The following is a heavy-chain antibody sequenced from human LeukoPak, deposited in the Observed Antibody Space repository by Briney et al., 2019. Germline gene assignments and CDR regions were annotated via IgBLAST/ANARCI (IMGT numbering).Heavy chain of an antibody. D-gene: IGHD1-26*01. CDR1: GLTFSSYA. J-gene: IGHJ4*02. V-gene: IGHV3-23*01. CDR2: ISVSGGST. Sequence: GGSLRLSCAASGLTFSSYAIRWVRPAPGKGLEWVSSISVSGGSTYYADPVKGRFTISRDNYKNTLYLQMNSLRAEDTAVYCCANSRVVVGAYDYWGQGTLVSVSS. CDR3: ANSRVVVGAYDY.